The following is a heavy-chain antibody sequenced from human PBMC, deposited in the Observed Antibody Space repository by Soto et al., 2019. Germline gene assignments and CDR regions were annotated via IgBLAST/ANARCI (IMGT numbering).Heavy chain of an antibody. CDR1: GYTFTTYD. CDR3: ARERKFDFWRKGLDV. D-gene: IGHD3-3*01. CDR2: MDPNSGST. V-gene: IGHV1-8*01. J-gene: IGHJ6*02. Sequence: SVKVSCKASGYTFTTYDINWVRQAPGQGLEWLGWMDPNSGSTGYAQNFQGRITMTRNISRNTAHMELSSLQSEDTDVYYCARERKFDFWRKGLDVWGQGTTVTVSS.